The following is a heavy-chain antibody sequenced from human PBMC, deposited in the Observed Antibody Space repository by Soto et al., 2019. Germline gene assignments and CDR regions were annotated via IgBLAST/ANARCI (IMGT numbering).Heavy chain of an antibody. D-gene: IGHD2-2*01. CDR2: INPSGGST. CDR3: AREYCSSTSCLYGMDV. Sequence: GASVKVSCKASGYTFTSYYMHWVRQAPGQGLERMGIINPSGGSTSYAQKFQGRVTMTRDTSTSTVYMELSSLRSEDTAVYYCAREYCSSTSCLYGMDVWGQGTTVTVSS. J-gene: IGHJ6*02. CDR1: GYTFTSYY. V-gene: IGHV1-46*01.